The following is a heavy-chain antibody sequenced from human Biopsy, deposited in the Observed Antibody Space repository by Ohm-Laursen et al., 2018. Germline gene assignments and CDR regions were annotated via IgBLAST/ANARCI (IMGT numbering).Heavy chain of an antibody. CDR2: IKEDGSLI. V-gene: IGHV3-7*01. CDR3: ARDVRYLDF. J-gene: IGHJ2*01. Sequence: SLRLPCSASGFTFSNYWLSWVRQAPGKGLEWIANIKEDGSLIYYLDSVKGRFTISRDNAKNSVYLQMHSLRTEDTGVYYCARDVRYLDFWGRGTLVTVSS. CDR1: GFTFSNYW.